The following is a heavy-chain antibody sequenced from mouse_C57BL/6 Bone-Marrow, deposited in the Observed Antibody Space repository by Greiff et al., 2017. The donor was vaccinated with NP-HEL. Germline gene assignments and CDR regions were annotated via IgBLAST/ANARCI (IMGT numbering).Heavy chain of an antibody. CDR2: INPSSGYT. Sequence: VQLQQSGAELAKPGASVKLSCTASGYTFTSYWMHWVNQRPGQGLEWIGYINPSSGYTKYNQKFKDKATLTADKSSSTAYMQLSSLTYEDSAVYYCARSPTVPWFAYWGQGTLVTVSA. V-gene: IGHV1-7*01. CDR3: ARSPTVPWFAY. CDR1: GYTFTSYW. J-gene: IGHJ3*01. D-gene: IGHD1-1*01.